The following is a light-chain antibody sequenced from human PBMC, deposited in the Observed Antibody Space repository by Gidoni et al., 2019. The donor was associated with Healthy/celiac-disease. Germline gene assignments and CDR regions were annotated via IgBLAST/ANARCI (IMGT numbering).Light chain of an antibody. CDR3: AAWDESRNGYV. CDR2: NND. V-gene: IGLV1-44*01. CDR1: STNIGSNT. Sequence: QSVLTQRPSASGTPGQSVTISCSGSSTNIGSNTVNWYQQLPRAHPKHLVYNNDRRPPGGPDHFSGSTSGASPSLAISDLHSEDDADYYYAAWDESRNGYVFGTGTKVTVL. J-gene: IGLJ1*01.